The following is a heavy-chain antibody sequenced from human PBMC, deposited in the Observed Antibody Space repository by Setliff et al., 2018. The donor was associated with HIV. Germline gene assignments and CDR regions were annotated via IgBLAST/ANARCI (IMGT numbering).Heavy chain of an antibody. CDR2: ISAYNGNT. CDR1: GYTFTSYD. Sequence: ASVKXSCKASGYTFTSYDISWVRQAPGQGLEWMGWISAYNGNTNYAQKLQGRVTMTTDTSTSTAYMELRSLRSDDTAVYYCAREIGDYYDSSGYYPPTDYYYGMDVWGQGTTVTVSS. D-gene: IGHD3-22*01. V-gene: IGHV1-18*01. J-gene: IGHJ6*02. CDR3: AREIGDYYDSSGYYPPTDYYYGMDV.